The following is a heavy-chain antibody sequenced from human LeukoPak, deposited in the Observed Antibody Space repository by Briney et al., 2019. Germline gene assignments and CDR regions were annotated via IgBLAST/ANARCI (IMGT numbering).Heavy chain of an antibody. J-gene: IGHJ3*02. V-gene: IGHV1-69*04. D-gene: IGHD2-21*02. Sequence: TSVTLTCKAAGGTFSSYAITWVRQAPGQGIEWMGRIIIIFGIANNAQTFQGRVTITADKSASTAYMEVSSVRAEDTAVYYCATPRIYCGGGGYPDAFDIWGQGAMVAVSS. CDR2: IIIIFGIA. CDR1: GGTFSSYA. CDR3: ATPRIYCGGGGYPDAFDI.